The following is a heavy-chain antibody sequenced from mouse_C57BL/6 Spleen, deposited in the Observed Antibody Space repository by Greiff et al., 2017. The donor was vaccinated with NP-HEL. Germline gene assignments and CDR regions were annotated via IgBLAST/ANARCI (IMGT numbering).Heavy chain of an antibody. CDR2: ISSGGSYI. CDR1: GFTFSSYG. J-gene: IGHJ4*01. Sequence: EVQVVESGGDLVKPGGSLKLSCAASGFTFSSYGMSWVRQTPDKRLEWVATISSGGSYIYYPDSVKGRFTISRDNAKHTLYLQMSSLKSEDTAMYTCARHGNSNWDMDYWGQGTSVTVSS. CDR3: ARHGNSNWDMDY. V-gene: IGHV5-6*01. D-gene: IGHD2-5*01.